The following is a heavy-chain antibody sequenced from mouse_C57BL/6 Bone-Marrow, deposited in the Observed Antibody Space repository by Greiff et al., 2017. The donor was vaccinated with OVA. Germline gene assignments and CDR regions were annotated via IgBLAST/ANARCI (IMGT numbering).Heavy chain of an antibody. D-gene: IGHD2-5*01. CDR2: IYPGDGDT. V-gene: IGHV1-82*01. Sequence: QVQLQQSGPELVKPGASVKISCKASGYAFSSSWMNWVKQRPGKGLEWIGRIYPGDGDTNYNGKFKGKATLTADKSSSTAYMQLSSLTSEDSAVYFCASPYYSNYPWYFDVWGTGTTVTVSS. CDR1: GYAFSSSW. J-gene: IGHJ1*03. CDR3: ASPYYSNYPWYFDV.